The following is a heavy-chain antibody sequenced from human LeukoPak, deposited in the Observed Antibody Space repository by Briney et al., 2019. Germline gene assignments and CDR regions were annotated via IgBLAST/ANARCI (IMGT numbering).Heavy chain of an antibody. CDR2: INPSGGST. J-gene: IGHJ3*01. CDR1: GYTFTRYF. D-gene: IGHD4-17*01. Sequence: ASVKVSCKASGYTFTRYFMHWVRQAPGQGLEWMGIINPSGGSTTYAQKFQGRVTMTRDMSPSTVYMELSSLRSEDTAVYYCAREAFTTVTTATDAFDFWGQGTMVTVSS. V-gene: IGHV1-46*01. CDR3: AREAFTTVTTATDAFDF.